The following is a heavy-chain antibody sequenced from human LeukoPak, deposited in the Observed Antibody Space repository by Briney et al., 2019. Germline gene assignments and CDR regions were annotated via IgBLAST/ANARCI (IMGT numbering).Heavy chain of an antibody. CDR2: ISYDGSNI. J-gene: IGHJ4*02. CDR3: ASSLWFGELLFDIDY. V-gene: IGHV3-30*03. D-gene: IGHD3-10*01. Sequence: GSLRLSCAASGFTFSSYGMHWVRQAPGKGLEWVAVISYDGSNIYYADSVKGRFTISRDNSKNTLYLQMNSLRAEDTAVYSCASSLWFGELLFDIDYWGQGTLVTVSS. CDR1: GFTFSSYG.